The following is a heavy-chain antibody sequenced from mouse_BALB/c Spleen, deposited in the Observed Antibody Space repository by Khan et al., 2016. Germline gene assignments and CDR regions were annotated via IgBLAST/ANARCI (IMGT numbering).Heavy chain of an antibody. D-gene: IGHD1-1*02. Sequence: VELVESGPGLVQPSQSLSITCTVSGFSLTNYGVHWVRQSPGKGLEWLGVIWSGGSTDYNAAFISRLSISKDNSKSQIFFKMNSLQANDTAIYYCARKEDLLWGFDVWGAGTTVTVSS. CDR3: ARKEDLLWGFDV. CDR2: IWSGGST. CDR1: GFSLTNYG. J-gene: IGHJ1*01. V-gene: IGHV2-2*02.